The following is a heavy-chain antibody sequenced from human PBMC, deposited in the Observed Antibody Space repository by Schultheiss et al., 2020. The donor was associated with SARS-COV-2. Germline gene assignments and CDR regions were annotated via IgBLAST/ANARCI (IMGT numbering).Heavy chain of an antibody. V-gene: IGHV4-30-4*08. CDR3: ARARGDVYGGHSFDY. Sequence: SETLSLTCSVSGGSMSSDGSYWSWIRQHPGKGLEWIGYIYYSGDTSYNPSLKSRATISEGTSRSQFSLRVTSVTAADTAVYYCARARGDVYGGHSFDYWGLGALVTVSS. D-gene: IGHD4-23*01. J-gene: IGHJ4*02. CDR1: GGSMSSDGSY. CDR2: IYYSGDT.